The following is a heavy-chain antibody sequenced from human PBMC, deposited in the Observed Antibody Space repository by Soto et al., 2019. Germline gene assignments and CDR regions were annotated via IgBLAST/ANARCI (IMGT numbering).Heavy chain of an antibody. V-gene: IGHV3-23*01. CDR1: GFTFSSYA. Sequence: PGGSLRLSCAASGFTFSSYAMSWVRQAPGKGLEWVSAISGSGGSTYYADSVKGRFTISRDNSKNTLYLQMNSLRAEDTAVYYCAKDRSRTIFGVVPDYGMDVWGQGSTVTVSS. D-gene: IGHD3-3*01. CDR2: ISGSGGST. J-gene: IGHJ6*02. CDR3: AKDRSRTIFGVVPDYGMDV.